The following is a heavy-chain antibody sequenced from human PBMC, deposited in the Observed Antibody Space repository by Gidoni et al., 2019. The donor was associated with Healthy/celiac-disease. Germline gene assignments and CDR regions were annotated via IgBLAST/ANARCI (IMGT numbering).Heavy chain of an antibody. J-gene: IGHJ3*02. CDR3: ARVTDIVVVPGAFDI. Sequence: QVQLQQWGAGLLKPSETLSLTCAVYGGSFSGYYWSWIRQPPGKGLEWIGEINHSGSTNYNPSLKSRVTISVDTSKTQFSLKLSSVTAADTAVYYCARVTDIVVVPGAFDIWGQGTMVTVSS. CDR1: GGSFSGYY. CDR2: INHSGST. D-gene: IGHD2-21*02. V-gene: IGHV4-34*01.